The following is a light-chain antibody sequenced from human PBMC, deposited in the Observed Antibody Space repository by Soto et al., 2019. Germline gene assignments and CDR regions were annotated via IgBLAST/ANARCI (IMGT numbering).Light chain of an antibody. J-gene: IGLJ2*01. CDR2: DVS. Sequence: QSALTQPASVSGSPGQSITISCTGTSSDVGGYNYVSWYQQQPGKAPKLRIYDVSTRPSGVSNRFSGSKSGNPASLTISGLQAEDEADYYCSSYTSSSTLGFGGGTKLTVL. V-gene: IGLV2-14*01. CDR1: SSDVGGYNY. CDR3: SSYTSSSTLG.